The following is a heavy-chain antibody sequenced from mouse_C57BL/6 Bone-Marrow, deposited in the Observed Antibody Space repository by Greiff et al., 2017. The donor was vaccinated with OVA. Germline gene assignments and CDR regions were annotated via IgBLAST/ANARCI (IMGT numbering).Heavy chain of an antibody. D-gene: IGHD2-13*01. CDR1: GFSLTSYG. CDR2: IWSGGST. J-gene: IGHJ3*01. CDR3: TRNLGVRGFAY. V-gene: IGHV2-2*01. Sequence: QVQLKESGPGLVQPSQSLSITCTVSGFSLTSYGVHWVRQSPGKGLEWLGVIWSGGSTDYNAAFISRLSISKDNSMRQFFVKMNRLQADDAAIYYCTRNLGVRGFAYWGQGTLVTVSA.